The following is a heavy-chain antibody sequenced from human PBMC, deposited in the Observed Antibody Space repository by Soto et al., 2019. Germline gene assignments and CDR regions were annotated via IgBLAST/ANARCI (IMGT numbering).Heavy chain of an antibody. Sequence: QVQLQESGPGLVKPSGTLSLTCAVSGGSISSSNWWSWDRQPPGKGLEWIGEIYHSGSTNYNPSLKSRVTISVDKSKNQFSLKLSSVTAADTAVYYCARDSLSGYDSRALGYWGQGTLVTVSS. CDR2: IYHSGST. J-gene: IGHJ4*02. D-gene: IGHD5-12*01. V-gene: IGHV4-4*02. CDR1: GGSISSSNW. CDR3: ARDSLSGYDSRALGY.